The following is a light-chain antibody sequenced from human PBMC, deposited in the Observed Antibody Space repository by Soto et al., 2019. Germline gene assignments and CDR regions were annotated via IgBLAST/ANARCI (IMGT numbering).Light chain of an antibody. CDR1: SSDVGGYNS. CDR3: ASYTSRSTLA. J-gene: IGLJ2*01. CDR2: DVN. V-gene: IGLV2-14*03. Sequence: QSALTQPASVSGSSGESITISCTGTSSDVGGYNSVSWHQQHPGKAPKLLVYDVNNRPSGVSNRFSGSKSGNTASLTISGLQAEDEADYYCASYTSRSTLAFGGGTKLTVL.